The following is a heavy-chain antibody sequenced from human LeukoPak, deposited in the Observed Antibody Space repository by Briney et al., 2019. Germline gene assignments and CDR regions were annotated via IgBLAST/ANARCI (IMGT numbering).Heavy chain of an antibody. CDR3: AREAGIAVAADY. V-gene: IGHV4-61*01. Sequence: PSETLSLTCTVSGGSVSSGSYYWSWIRQPPGKGLVWIGYIYYSGSTNDNPFLKSRVTISVDSSKNQFSLKLSSVTAADTAVYYCAREAGIAVAADYWGQGTLVTVSS. CDR2: IYYSGST. D-gene: IGHD6-19*01. CDR1: GGSVSSGSYY. J-gene: IGHJ4*02.